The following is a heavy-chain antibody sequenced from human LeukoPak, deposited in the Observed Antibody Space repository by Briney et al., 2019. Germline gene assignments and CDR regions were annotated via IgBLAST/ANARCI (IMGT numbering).Heavy chain of an antibody. CDR1: GFTFSSYG. V-gene: IGHV3-33*01. CDR2: IWYDGSNK. J-gene: IGHJ4*02. Sequence: GGSLRLSCAASGFTFSSYGMHWVRQAPGKGLEWVALIWYDGSNKCYTDSVKGRLTISRDNSKNTLYLQMNSLRAEDTAIYYCAREGPRGNSQFDYWGQGTLVTVSS. D-gene: IGHD2/OR15-2a*01. CDR3: AREGPRGNSQFDY.